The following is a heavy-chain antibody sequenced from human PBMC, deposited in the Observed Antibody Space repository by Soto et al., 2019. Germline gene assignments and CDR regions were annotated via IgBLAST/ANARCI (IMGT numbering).Heavy chain of an antibody. CDR3: AKLSGYDYYYYIDV. CDR1: GFTFSAFA. Sequence: EVQLLESGGGLEQPGGSLRLSCAASGFTFSAFAMNWVRQAPGKGLEGVSAITGSGGSTYYVDSVKGRFTISRDNSKNTLHLQMNSLRAEDSAVYYCAKLSGYDYYYYIDVWGKGTTVTVSS. CDR2: ITGSGGST. D-gene: IGHD1-26*01. J-gene: IGHJ6*03. V-gene: IGHV3-23*01.